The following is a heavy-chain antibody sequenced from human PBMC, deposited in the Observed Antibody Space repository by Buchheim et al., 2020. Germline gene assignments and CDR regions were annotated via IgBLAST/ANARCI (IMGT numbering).Heavy chain of an antibody. Sequence: PGQGLEWMGWISAYNGNTNYAQKLQGRVTMTTDTSTSTAYMELRSLRSDDTAVYYCARDTYYYDSSGYGVFPYCGYWGQGTL. V-gene: IGHV1-18*01. D-gene: IGHD3-22*01. CDR2: ISAYNGNT. CDR3: ARDTYYYDSSGYGVFPYCGY. J-gene: IGHJ4*02.